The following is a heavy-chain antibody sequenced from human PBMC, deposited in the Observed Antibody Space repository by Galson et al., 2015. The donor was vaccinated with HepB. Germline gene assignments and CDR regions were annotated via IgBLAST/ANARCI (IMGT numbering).Heavy chain of an antibody. D-gene: IGHD4-17*01. CDR3: ARVADAASGDHSHFDY. J-gene: IGHJ4*02. CDR1: GFTFGDYY. CDR2: ISSSSLYT. Sequence: SLRLSCAVSGFTFGDYYMSWIRQAPGKGLEWISYISSSSLYTNYADSVKGRFTISRDNAKNSLYLQISSARAEDTALYYCARVADAASGDHSHFDYWGQGTLVTVSS. V-gene: IGHV3-11*06.